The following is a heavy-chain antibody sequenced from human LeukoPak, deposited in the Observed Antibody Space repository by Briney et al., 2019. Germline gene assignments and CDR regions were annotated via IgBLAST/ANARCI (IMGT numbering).Heavy chain of an antibody. Sequence: ASVKVSCKASGYTFTGYYMHWVRQAPGQGLEWMGWINPNSGGTNYAQKFQGRVTMTRDTSISTAYMELSRLRSDDTAVYYCARDTGDTVTQYYYYYYKDVWGKGTTVTVSS. J-gene: IGHJ6*03. CDR1: GYTFTGYY. CDR3: ARDTGDTVTQYYYYYYKDV. V-gene: IGHV1-2*02. CDR2: INPNSGGT. D-gene: IGHD4-17*01.